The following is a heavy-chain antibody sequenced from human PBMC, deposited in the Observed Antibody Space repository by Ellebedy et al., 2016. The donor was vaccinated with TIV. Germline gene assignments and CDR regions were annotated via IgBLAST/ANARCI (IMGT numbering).Heavy chain of an antibody. J-gene: IGHJ1*01. CDR1: GFTFGNYG. CDR3: AKDQGQVGLWGYFQH. Sequence: PGGSLRLSCAASGFTFGNYGMTWVRQASGKGLEWVSSISSAGDRIFYADSVKGRFTISRDSSKNTLHLQMNSLRAEDTAVYYCAKDQGQVGLWGYFQHWGQGTLVAVSS. V-gene: IGHV3-23*01. CDR2: ISSAGDRI. D-gene: IGHD3-16*01.